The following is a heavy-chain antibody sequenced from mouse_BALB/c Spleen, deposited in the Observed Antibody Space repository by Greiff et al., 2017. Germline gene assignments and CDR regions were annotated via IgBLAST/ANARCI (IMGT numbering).Heavy chain of an antibody. J-gene: IGHJ4*01. CDR3: ARPYYEWAMDY. CDR2: ISSGGSYT. Sequence: DVKLVESGGGLVKPGGSLKLSCAASGFTFSSYAMSWVRQTPDKRLEWVATISSGGSYTYYPDSVKGRFTISRDNAKNTLYLQMSSLRSEDTAMYYCARPYYEWAMDYWGQGTSVTVSS. CDR1: GFTFSSYA. V-gene: IGHV5-9-3*01. D-gene: IGHD2-10*01.